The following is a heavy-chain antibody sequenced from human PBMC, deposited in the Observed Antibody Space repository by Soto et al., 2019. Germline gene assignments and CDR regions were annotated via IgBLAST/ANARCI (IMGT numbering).Heavy chain of an antibody. V-gene: IGHV3-30*18. CDR2: ISYDGSNK. D-gene: IGHD1-26*01. J-gene: IGHJ4*02. CDR3: AKVIAVGATRGYFDY. CDR1: GFTFSSYG. Sequence: QVQLVESGGGVVQPGRSLRLSCAASGFTFSSYGMHWVRQAPGKGREWVAVISYDGSNKYYADSVKGRFTISRDNSKNTLYLQMNSLRAEDTAVYYCAKVIAVGATRGYFDYSGQGTLVTVSS.